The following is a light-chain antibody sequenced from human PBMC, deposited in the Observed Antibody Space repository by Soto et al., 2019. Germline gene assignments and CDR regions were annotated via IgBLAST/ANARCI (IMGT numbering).Light chain of an antibody. CDR1: NIGSNS. Sequence: SSELTQPPSVSVAPGKTARITCGGNNIGSNSVHWYQQKPGQAPVLVIYYDSDRPSGIPERFSGSNSGNTATLTISRVEAGDEADYYCQVWDSSSDPVVCGGGNKLNVL. CDR3: QVWDSSSDPVV. J-gene: IGLJ2*01. CDR2: YDS. V-gene: IGLV3-21*04.